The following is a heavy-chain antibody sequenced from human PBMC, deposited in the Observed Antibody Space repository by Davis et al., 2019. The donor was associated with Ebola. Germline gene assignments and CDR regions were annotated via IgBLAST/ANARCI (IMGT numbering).Heavy chain of an antibody. V-gene: IGHV4-59*12. Sequence: MPSETLSLTCTVSGDSISGYYWSWIRQPPGKGLEWIGFIFYSGSTDYNPSLRSRVVMSVDTSKNQLSLMVSSVIAADTAVYYCARDFRPWQVVYSQFDYWGQGTLVTVSS. J-gene: IGHJ4*02. CDR3: ARDFRPWQVVYSQFDY. CDR2: IFYSGST. CDR1: GDSISGYY. D-gene: IGHD2-8*02.